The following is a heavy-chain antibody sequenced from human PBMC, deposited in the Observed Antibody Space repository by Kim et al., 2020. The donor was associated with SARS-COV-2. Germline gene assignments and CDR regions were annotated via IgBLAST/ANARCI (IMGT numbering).Heavy chain of an antibody. Sequence: YSRGRTYYHPSLKSRVTISVDTSKNQFSLKLSSVTAADTAVYYCARGSYYWGQGTLVTVSS. V-gene: IGHV4-31*02. CDR2: YSRGRT. J-gene: IGHJ4*02. D-gene: IGHD3-16*02. CDR3: ARGSYY.